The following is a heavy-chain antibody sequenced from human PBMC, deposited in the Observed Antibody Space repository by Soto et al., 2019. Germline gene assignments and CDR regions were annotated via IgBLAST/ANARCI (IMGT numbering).Heavy chain of an antibody. J-gene: IGHJ4*02. CDR3: ARDKGGGWYYFDS. V-gene: IGHV3-53*01. CDR2: LYSAGNA. D-gene: IGHD6-19*01. Sequence: PGGSLRLSCAASGFTVSDNYMTWVRQAPGKGLEWVSVLYSAGNAYYAGPVQGRFTISRDDSKNTLYLQMNRLRAEDTAVYYCARDKGGGWYYFDSWGQGTLVTVSS. CDR1: GFTVSDNY.